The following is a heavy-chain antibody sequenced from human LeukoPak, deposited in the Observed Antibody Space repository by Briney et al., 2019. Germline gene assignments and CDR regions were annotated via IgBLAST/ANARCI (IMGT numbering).Heavy chain of an antibody. D-gene: IGHD5-12*01. CDR2: INHSGST. V-gene: IGHV4-34*01. Sequence: GSLRLSCVAPGLTFSNFWMSWVRQAPGKGLEWIGEINHSGSTNYNPSLKSRVTISVDTSKNQFSLKLSSVTAADTAMYYCARRGYSGYGVWGQGTLVTVSS. CDR1: GLTFSNFW. CDR3: ARRGYSGYGV. J-gene: IGHJ4*02.